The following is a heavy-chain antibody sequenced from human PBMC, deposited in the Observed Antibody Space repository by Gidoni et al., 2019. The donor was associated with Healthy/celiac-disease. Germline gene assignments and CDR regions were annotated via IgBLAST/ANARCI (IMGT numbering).Heavy chain of an antibody. V-gene: IGHV3-15*01. Sequence: EVQLVESGGGLVKPGGSLRLSCAASGFPFSHAWMSWVRQAPGTGLEWVGRIKSKTDGGTTDYSAPVKVRFTISRDDSKNTLYLQMNSLKTEDTAVYYCTTAITIFGVVTNTVSNYWGQGTLVTVSS. CDR3: TTAITIFGVVTNTVSNY. J-gene: IGHJ4*02. D-gene: IGHD3-3*01. CDR2: IKSKTDGGTT. CDR1: GFPFSHAW.